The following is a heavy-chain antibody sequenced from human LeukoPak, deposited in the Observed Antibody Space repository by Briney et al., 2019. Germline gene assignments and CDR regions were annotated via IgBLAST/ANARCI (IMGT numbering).Heavy chain of an antibody. V-gene: IGHV4-34*01. CDR2: INQSGTT. Sequence: SETLTLTCAVYGGSFSDYYWSWIRQSPGRGLEWIGEINQSGTTDYNPSLKSRVIISIDTSKTQFSLKLSSVTAADTAVYYCARDYDSSGYYPFYWGQGTPVTVSS. D-gene: IGHD3-22*01. CDR1: GGSFSDYY. J-gene: IGHJ4*02. CDR3: ARDYDSSGYYPFY.